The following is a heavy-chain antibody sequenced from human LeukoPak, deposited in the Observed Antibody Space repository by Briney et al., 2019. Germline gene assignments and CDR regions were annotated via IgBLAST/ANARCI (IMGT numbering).Heavy chain of an antibody. V-gene: IGHV1-2*02. Sequence: ASVKVSCKASGYTFTGYYMHWVRQAPGQGLEWMGWINPNSGGTNYAQKFQGRVTLTRDTSISTAYMELSRPRSDDTAVYYCARATFPYYYDSNGLNAFDIWGQGTMVTVSS. D-gene: IGHD3-22*01. J-gene: IGHJ3*02. CDR2: INPNSGGT. CDR3: ARATFPYYYDSNGLNAFDI. CDR1: GYTFTGYY.